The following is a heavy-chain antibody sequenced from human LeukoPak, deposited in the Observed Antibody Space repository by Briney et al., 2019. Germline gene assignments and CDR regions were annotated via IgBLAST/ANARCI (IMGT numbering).Heavy chain of an antibody. CDR3: AKDRGY. CDR2: ISGSGGTT. J-gene: IGHJ4*02. Sequence: GGSLRLSCAASGLTFSSFPMTWVRQAPGQGLEWVSAISGSGGTTYYADSVKGRFTISRDNSKNTLYLQMNSLTAEDTAVYYCAKDRGYWGQGTLVTVSS. CDR1: GLTFSSFP. V-gene: IGHV3-23*01.